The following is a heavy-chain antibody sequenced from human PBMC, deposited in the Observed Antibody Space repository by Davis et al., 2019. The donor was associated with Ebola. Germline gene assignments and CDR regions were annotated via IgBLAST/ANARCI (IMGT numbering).Heavy chain of an antibody. J-gene: IGHJ4*02. CDR2: ISGHGDIT. V-gene: IGHV3-23*01. CDR1: GFALSSHA. D-gene: IGHD6-13*01. CDR3: AKDQKSVGSSWWGYFDY. Sequence: GESLKISCAASGFALSSHAMSWVRQAPEKGLEWVSAISGHGDITHYADSVKGRFTISRDNSKNTLYLQMNSLRAEDTAVYYCAKDQKSVGSSWWGYFDYWGQGTLVTVSS.